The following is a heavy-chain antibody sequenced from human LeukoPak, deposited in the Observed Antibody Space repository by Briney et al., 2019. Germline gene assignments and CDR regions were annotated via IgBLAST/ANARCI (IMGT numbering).Heavy chain of an antibody. CDR3: ARVWSSSWYGNFDY. Sequence: ASVKVSCKASGYTFTGYYMHWVRQAPGQGLEWMGWINPNSGGTNYAQKFQGRVTMTRDTSISTAYMELSRLRSDDTAVYYCARVWSSSWYGNFDYWGQGTLVTVYS. V-gene: IGHV1-2*02. CDR1: GYTFTGYY. CDR2: INPNSGGT. D-gene: IGHD6-13*01. J-gene: IGHJ4*02.